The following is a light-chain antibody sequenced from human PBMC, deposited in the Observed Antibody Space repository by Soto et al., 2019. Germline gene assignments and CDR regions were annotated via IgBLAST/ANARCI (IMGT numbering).Light chain of an antibody. CDR2: EGS. J-gene: IGLJ2*01. V-gene: IGLV2-23*03. CDR3: CSYAGSSTFVV. CDR1: SSDVGSYNL. Sequence: QSALTQPASVSGSPGQSITISCTGTSSDVGSYNLVSWYQQHPGKAPKLMIYEGSKRPSGVSNRFSGSKSGNTASLCISGLQAEDEADYYCCSYAGSSTFVVFGGGTKLTVL.